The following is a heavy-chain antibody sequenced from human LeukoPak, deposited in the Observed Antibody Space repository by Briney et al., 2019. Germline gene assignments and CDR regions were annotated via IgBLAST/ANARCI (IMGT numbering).Heavy chain of an antibody. J-gene: IGHJ6*04. CDR2: ISSSGSTI. V-gene: IGHV3-48*03. Sequence: GGSLTLSCAASGFTFSNYEMNGVRQAPGKGLEWVSYISSSGSTIYYADSVKGRFTISRDNAKNSLYLQMNSLRAEDTAVYYCARIGEDGMNVWGKGTTVTVSS. CDR1: GFTFSNYE. CDR3: ARIGEDGMNV.